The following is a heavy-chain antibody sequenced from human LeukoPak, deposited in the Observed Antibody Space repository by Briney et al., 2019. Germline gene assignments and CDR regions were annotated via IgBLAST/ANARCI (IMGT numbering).Heavy chain of an antibody. D-gene: IGHD5-12*01. V-gene: IGHV3-7*01. Sequence: GGSLRLSCTASGFTFSSNWMSWVRQAPGKGLEWVANIKQDGSEKYYVDSVKGRFTISRDNAKNTLYLQMNSLRAEDTAVYYCAPQQTYSPYNWFDPWGQGTLVTVSS. CDR1: GFTFSSNW. CDR2: IKQDGSEK. CDR3: APQQTYSPYNWFDP. J-gene: IGHJ5*02.